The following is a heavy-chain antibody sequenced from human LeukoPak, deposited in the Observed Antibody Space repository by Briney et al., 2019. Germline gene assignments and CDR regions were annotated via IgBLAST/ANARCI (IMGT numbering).Heavy chain of an antibody. CDR2: INHSGST. CDR3: ARHPGSRSYNTKYYFDY. D-gene: IGHD3-10*01. CDR1: GGSFSGYY. V-gene: IGHV4-34*01. Sequence: SETLSLTYAVYGGSFSGYYWSWIRQPPGKGLEWSGEINHSGSTNYNPSLKSRVTISVDTSKNQFSLKLSSVTAADTAVYYCARHPGSRSYNTKYYFDYWGQGTLVTVSS. J-gene: IGHJ4*02.